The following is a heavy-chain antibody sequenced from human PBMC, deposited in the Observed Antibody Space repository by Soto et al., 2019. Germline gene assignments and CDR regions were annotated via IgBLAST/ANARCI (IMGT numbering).Heavy chain of an antibody. J-gene: IGHJ4*02. D-gene: IGHD2-2*01. CDR3: ARDIVVVPAAVYYFDY. CDR2: TYYRSKWYN. CDR1: GDSVSSNSAA. Sequence: QTLSLTCAISGDSVSSNSAAWNWIRQSPSRGLEWLGRTYYRSKWYNDYAVSVKSRITINPDTSKNQFSLQLNSVTPEDTAVYYCARDIVVVPAAVYYFDYWGQGTLVTVSS. V-gene: IGHV6-1*01.